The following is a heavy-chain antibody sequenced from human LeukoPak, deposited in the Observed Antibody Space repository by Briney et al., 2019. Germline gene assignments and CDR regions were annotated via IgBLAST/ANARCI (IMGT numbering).Heavy chain of an antibody. CDR3: ARGRAGYCSSTSCWGRSFDI. CDR2: INHSGST. V-gene: IGHV4-34*01. Sequence: SETLSLTCAVYGGSFSGYYWSWIRQPPGKGLEWIGEINHSGSTNYNPSLKSRVTISVDTSKNQFSLKLSSVTAADTAVYYCARGRAGYCSSTSCWGRSFDIWGQGTMVIVSS. D-gene: IGHD2-2*03. J-gene: IGHJ3*02. CDR1: GGSFSGYY.